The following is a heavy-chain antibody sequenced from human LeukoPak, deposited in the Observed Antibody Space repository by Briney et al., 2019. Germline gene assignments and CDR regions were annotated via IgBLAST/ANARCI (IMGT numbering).Heavy chain of an antibody. CDR3: ARRRDSGSLQHFDY. Sequence: TGGSLRLSCAASGFIFSDYYMSWIRQPPGKGLEWISYISNTGSAIYYADSVKGRLTISRDNAKNSLYLQMNSLRAEDTAVYYCARRRDSGSLQHFDYWGQGTLVTVSS. CDR2: ISNTGSAI. D-gene: IGHD1-26*01. CDR1: GFIFSDYY. J-gene: IGHJ4*02. V-gene: IGHV3-11*01.